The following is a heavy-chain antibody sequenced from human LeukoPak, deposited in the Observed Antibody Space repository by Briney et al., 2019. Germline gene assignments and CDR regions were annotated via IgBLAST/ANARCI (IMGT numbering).Heavy chain of an antibody. Sequence: PGGSLRLSCAASGFTFSTYWMHWVRHAPGKGLVWVSRINSDGSSTGYADSVKGRFTISRDNAKNTLYLQMNSLRAEDTAVYYCASQPWTAVAARFDYWGQGTLVTVSS. J-gene: IGHJ4*02. D-gene: IGHD6-13*01. CDR3: ASQPWTAVAARFDY. CDR1: GFTFSTYW. CDR2: INSDGSST. V-gene: IGHV3-74*01.